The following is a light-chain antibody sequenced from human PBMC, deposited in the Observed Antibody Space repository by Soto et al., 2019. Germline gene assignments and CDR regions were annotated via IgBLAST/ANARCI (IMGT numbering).Light chain of an antibody. V-gene: IGKV1-5*01. Sequence: DIQLPQTTSTLSTSVGDRFTITCRASQTIGSWLAWYQQKPGKAPKLLIYDASRLESGVPSNFSGSGSGTDFTLKISRGEAEDVGVYYCMQGKHGPPITFGQGTRLEIK. CDR2: DAS. CDR3: MQGKHGPPIT. CDR1: QTIGSW. J-gene: IGKJ5*01.